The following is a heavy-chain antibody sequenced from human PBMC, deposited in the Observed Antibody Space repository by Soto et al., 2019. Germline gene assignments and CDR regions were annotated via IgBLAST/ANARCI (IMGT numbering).Heavy chain of an antibody. V-gene: IGHV1-69*06. CDR3: ARGAQQLVWDNWFDP. Sequence: SVKVSCKASGGTFSSYAISWVRQAPGQGLEWMGGIIPIFGTANYAQKFQGRITITADKSTSTAYMELSSLRSEDTAVYYCARGAQQLVWDNWFDPWGQGTLVTVSS. CDR1: GGTFSSYA. J-gene: IGHJ5*02. D-gene: IGHD6-13*01. CDR2: IIPIFGTA.